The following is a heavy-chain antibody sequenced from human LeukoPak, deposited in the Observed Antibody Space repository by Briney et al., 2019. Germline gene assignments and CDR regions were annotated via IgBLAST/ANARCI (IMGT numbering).Heavy chain of an antibody. V-gene: IGHV3-30-3*01. CDR2: ISYDGSNK. Sequence: PGGSLRLSCAASGFTFSSYAMHWVRQAPGKGLEWVAVISYDGSNKYYADSVKGRFTISRDNSKNTLYLQMNSLRAEDTAVYYCARAASGESAFDIWGQGTMVTVSS. CDR3: ARAASGESAFDI. J-gene: IGHJ3*02. CDR1: GFTFSSYA. D-gene: IGHD3-10*01.